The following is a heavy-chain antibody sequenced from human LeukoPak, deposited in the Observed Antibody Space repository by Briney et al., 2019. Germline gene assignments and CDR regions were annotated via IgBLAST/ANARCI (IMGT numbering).Heavy chain of an antibody. CDR3: MLGNRNYYYDTSGYYVESFDN. CDR2: ISSSGGFT. CDR1: GFPFSKYT. Sequence: TGGSLRLSCAASGFPFSKYTMSWVRQAPGKGLEWVSCISSSGGFTHYADSVKGRFTISRDNAKNTLYLQMNSLRAEETAVYYCMLGNRNYYYDTSGYYVESFDNWGEGTMVTVSS. V-gene: IGHV3-23*01. D-gene: IGHD3-22*01. J-gene: IGHJ3*02.